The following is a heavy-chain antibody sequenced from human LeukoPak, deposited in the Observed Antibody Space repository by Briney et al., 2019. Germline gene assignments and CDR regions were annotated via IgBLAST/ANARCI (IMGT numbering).Heavy chain of an antibody. D-gene: IGHD6-13*01. CDR2: INPSGGST. CDR1: GYTFTSYY. Sequence: ASVKVSCKASGYTFTSYYMHWVRQAPGQGLEWMGIINPSGGSTSYAQKFQGRVTMTRDMSTSTVYMELSSLRSDDTAVYYCARDFIAAAGTPNWFDPWGQGTLVTVSS. J-gene: IGHJ5*02. V-gene: IGHV1-46*01. CDR3: ARDFIAAAGTPNWFDP.